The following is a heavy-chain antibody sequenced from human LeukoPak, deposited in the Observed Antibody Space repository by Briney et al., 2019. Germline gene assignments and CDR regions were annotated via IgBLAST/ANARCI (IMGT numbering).Heavy chain of an antibody. CDR1: GYTLTELS. CDR3: ATPLVRGYISRDDYYYYYYRMDV. V-gene: IGHV1-24*01. CDR2: FDPEDGET. D-gene: IGHD6-13*01. Sequence: ASVKVSCKVSGYTLTELSMHWVRQAPGKGLEWMGGFDPEDGETIYAQKFQGRVTMTEDTSTDTAYMELSSLRSEDTAVYYCATPLVRGYISRDDYYYYYYRMDVWGQGTTVTVSS. J-gene: IGHJ6*02.